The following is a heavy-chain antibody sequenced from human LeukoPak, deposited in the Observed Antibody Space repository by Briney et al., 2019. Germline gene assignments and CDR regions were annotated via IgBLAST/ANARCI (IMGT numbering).Heavy chain of an antibody. CDR1: GFTFKTYS. Sequence: GGSLRLSCAASGFTFKTYSMSWVRQAPGKGLEWVSVIYSGGSTYYADSVKGRFTISRDDSKNTLYLQMNSLRAEDTAVYYCATSLLLWFGELTPSWGQGTLVTVSS. CDR3: ATSLLLWFGELTPS. D-gene: IGHD3-10*01. CDR2: IYSGGST. J-gene: IGHJ4*02. V-gene: IGHV3-66*01.